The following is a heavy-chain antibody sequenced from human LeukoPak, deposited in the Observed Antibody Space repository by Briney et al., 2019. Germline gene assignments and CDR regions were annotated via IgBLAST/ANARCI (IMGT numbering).Heavy chain of an antibody. D-gene: IGHD3-10*01. CDR2: ISYDGSNK. CDR1: GFPFSNYP. V-gene: IGHV3-30*04. CDR3: ARGDPSYYGSGHYYYGMDV. J-gene: IGHJ6*02. Sequence: GSLRLSCAASGFPFSNYPMHWVRQAPGKGLEWVAVISYDGSNKYYADSVKGRFTISRDNSKNTLYLQMNSLRAEDTAVYYCARGDPSYYGSGHYYYGMDVWGQGTTVTVSS.